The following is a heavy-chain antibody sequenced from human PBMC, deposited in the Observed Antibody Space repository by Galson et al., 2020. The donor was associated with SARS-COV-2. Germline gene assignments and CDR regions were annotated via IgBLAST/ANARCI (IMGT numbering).Heavy chain of an antibody. Sequence: GESLKISCEASGFIFSGSAMSWVRQAPGKGLEWVSDISYSGENTFYADSVRGRFTISRDNSKNTVFLQMNSLRADDTAAYYCARVGYSSGWSEFDYWGQGALVTVSS. D-gene: IGHD6-19*01. CDR3: ARVGYSSGWSEFDY. CDR2: ISYSGENT. J-gene: IGHJ4*02. V-gene: IGHV3-23*01. CDR1: GFIFSGSA.